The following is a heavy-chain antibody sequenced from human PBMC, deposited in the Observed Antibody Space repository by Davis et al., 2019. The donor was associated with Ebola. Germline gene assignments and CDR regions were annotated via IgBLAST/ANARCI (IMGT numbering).Heavy chain of an antibody. CDR1: GYTFTSFG. J-gene: IGHJ4*02. V-gene: IGHV1-18*04. CDR3: ARAQFPTTSDH. Sequence: ASVKVSCKASGYTFTSFGITWVRQAPGQGLEWMGWIYPHNGNTNYAQNVQGRVTMTTDTSTSTAYMEVGSLRSDDTAVYYCARAQFPTTSDHWGQGTLVTVSS. D-gene: IGHD1-1*01. CDR2: IYPHNGNT.